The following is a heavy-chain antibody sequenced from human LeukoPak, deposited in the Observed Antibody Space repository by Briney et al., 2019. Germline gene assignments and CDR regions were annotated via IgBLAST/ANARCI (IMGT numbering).Heavy chain of an antibody. J-gene: IGHJ4*02. V-gene: IGHV3-30*02. D-gene: IGHD6-13*01. CDR2: IRYDGSNK. CDR1: GFTFSGYG. Sequence: PGGSLRLSCAASGFTFSGYGMHWGRQAPGKGLEWVAFIRYDGSNKYYADSVKGRFTISRDNSKNTLYLQMNSLRAEDTAVYYCARARDLNSSPVDYWGQGTLVTVSS. CDR3: ARARDLNSSPVDY.